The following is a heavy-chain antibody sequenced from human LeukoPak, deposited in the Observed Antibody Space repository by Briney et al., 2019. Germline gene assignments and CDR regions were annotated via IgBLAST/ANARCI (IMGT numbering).Heavy chain of an antibody. CDR2: IYYSGST. CDR1: GGSFSGYY. D-gene: IGHD6-19*01. J-gene: IGHJ3*02. Sequence: SETLSLTCAVYGGSFSGYYWSWIRQPPGKGLEWIGYIYYSGSTNYNPSLKSRVTISVDTSKNQFSLKLSSVTAADTAVYYCARVLRQWPVQVAFDIWGQGTMVTVSS. CDR3: ARVLRQWPVQVAFDI. V-gene: IGHV4-59*01.